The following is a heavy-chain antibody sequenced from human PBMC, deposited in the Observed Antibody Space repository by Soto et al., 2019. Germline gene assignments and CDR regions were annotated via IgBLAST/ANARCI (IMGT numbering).Heavy chain of an antibody. J-gene: IGHJ6*02. V-gene: IGHV1-8*01. CDR1: GYTFTSYD. CDR2: MNPNSGNT. Sequence: QVQLVQSGAEVKKPGASVKVSCKASGYTFTSYDINWVRQATGQGLEWMRWMNPNSGNTGYPQKFQGRITMTRNTSISTAYMEMSSLRSEDTAVYYCAKPIRGLRGVPYYYGMDIWGQGPTVTVSS. CDR3: AKPIRGLRGVPYYYGMDI. D-gene: IGHD3-10*01.